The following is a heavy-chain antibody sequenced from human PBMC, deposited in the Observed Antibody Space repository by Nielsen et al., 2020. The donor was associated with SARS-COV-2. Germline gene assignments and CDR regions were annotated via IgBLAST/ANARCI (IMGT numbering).Heavy chain of an antibody. J-gene: IGHJ3*02. CDR1: GFTFSSYG. Sequence: GESLKISCAASGFTFSSYGMHWVRQAPGKGLEWVAVISYDGSNKYYADSVKGRFTISRDNSKNTLYLQMNSLRAEDTAAYYCAKDKSDSVAGFDAFDIWGQGTMVTVSS. CDR3: AKDKSDSVAGFDAFDI. CDR2: ISYDGSNK. V-gene: IGHV3-30*18. D-gene: IGHD6-19*01.